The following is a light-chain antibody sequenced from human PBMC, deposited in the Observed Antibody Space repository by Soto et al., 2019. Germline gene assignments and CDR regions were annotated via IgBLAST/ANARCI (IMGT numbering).Light chain of an antibody. J-gene: IGKJ1*01. CDR3: QQYISLHP. Sequence: DIQMTQSPSTLSASLGDRVTITCRASQNINDYLAWYQQKPGKSPTVMIYDASTLESVVPSRFSGSGSGTQFTLTIGGLQADDVPTYFCQQYISLHPFGQGTTVQIK. CDR1: QNINDY. V-gene: IGKV1-5*01. CDR2: DAS.